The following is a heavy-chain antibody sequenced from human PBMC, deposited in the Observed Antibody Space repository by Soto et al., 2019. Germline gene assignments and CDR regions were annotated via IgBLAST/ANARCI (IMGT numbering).Heavy chain of an antibody. CDR2: ISGSGAT. CDR1: GFTFINYA. J-gene: IGHJ5*02. Sequence: VQLLESGGDLVQPGGSLRLSCAAPGFTFINYALTWVRQAPGRGLEWVSAISGSGATYYADSVKGRFTISRDNPENTLYLQMDSLRAEDTAIYYCARALDFWRGAITSARFDPWGQGTLVTVSS. D-gene: IGHD3-3*01. V-gene: IGHV3-23*01. CDR3: ARALDFWRGAITSARFDP.